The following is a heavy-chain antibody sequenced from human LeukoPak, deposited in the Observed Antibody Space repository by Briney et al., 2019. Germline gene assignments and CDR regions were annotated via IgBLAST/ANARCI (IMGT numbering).Heavy chain of an antibody. Sequence: GGSLRLSCVVSGFTFSNCWMSWIRQAPGKGLEWVGRIKIKAHGETTDYTAPVKGRFTISRDDSKNTLYLQMNSLKTEDIAVYHRSAGFGKRETSLWSQRTLVTVSS. CDR2: IKIKAHGETT. J-gene: IGHJ4*02. CDR3: SAGFGKRETSL. V-gene: IGHV3-15*01. CDR1: GFTFSNCW. D-gene: IGHD3-16*01.